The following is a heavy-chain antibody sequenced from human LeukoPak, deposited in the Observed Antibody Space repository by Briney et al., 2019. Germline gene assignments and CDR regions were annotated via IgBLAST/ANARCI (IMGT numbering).Heavy chain of an antibody. V-gene: IGHV3-74*01. CDR2: IKSDETTA. CDR1: GFSFSSHW. J-gene: IGHJ4*02. D-gene: IGHD4-11*01. CDR3: ALRYSNYPFDY. Sequence: GGSLRLSCAASGFSFSSHWMHWVRQAPGKGLVWVSRIKSDETTANYADSVRGRFTISKDNAKNTLYLQMNNLRAEDTAVYYCALRYSNYPFDYWGQGTLVTVSS.